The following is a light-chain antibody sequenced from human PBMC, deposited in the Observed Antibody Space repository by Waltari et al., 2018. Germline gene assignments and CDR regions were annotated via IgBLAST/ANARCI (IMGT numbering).Light chain of an antibody. Sequence: DIVMTQSPDSLAVSLGERATINCKSSQTVLYSSNNKNYLAWYQQKPGQPPKLLIYWASTRESWVPDRFSGSGSGTDFTLTISSLQAEDVAVYYCQQYYSTPWTFGQGTKGEIK. CDR2: WAS. V-gene: IGKV4-1*01. CDR3: QQYYSTPWT. J-gene: IGKJ1*01. CDR1: QTVLYSSNNKNY.